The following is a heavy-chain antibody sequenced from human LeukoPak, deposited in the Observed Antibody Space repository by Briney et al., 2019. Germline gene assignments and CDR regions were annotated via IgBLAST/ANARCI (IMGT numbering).Heavy chain of an antibody. D-gene: IGHD6-13*01. J-gene: IGHJ4*02. CDR1: GFTFSSYG. CDR3: AKDQSEIAAAGTRVDY. CDR2: IRYDGSNK. V-gene: IGHV3-30*02. Sequence: GGSLRLSCAASGFTFSSYGMHWVRQAPGKGLEWVAFIRYDGSNKYYADSVKGRFTISRDNSKNTLYLQMNSLRAEDTAVYYCAKDQSEIAAAGTRVDYWGQGTLVTVSS.